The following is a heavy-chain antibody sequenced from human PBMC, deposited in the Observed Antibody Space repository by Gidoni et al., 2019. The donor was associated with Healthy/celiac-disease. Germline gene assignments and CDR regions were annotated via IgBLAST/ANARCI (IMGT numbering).Heavy chain of an antibody. CDR1: GFPFISYA. D-gene: IGHD6-19*01. V-gene: IGHV3-23*01. CDR2: ISGSGGST. Sequence: EVQLLESGGGLVQPGGSLRLSCAPSGFPFISYAMRWVRQAPGKGLEWVSAISGSGGSTYYADSVKGRFTISRDNSKNTLYLQMNSLRAEDTAVYYCAKGDSGLHSRLGYFQHWGQGTLVTVSS. CDR3: AKGDSGLHSRLGYFQH. J-gene: IGHJ1*01.